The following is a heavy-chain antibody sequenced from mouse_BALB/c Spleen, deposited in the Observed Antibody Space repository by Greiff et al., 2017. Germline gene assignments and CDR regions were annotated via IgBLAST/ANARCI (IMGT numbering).Heavy chain of an antibody. D-gene: IGHD2-2*01. Sequence: VQLQQSRAELVKPGASVKLSCTASGFNIKDTYMHWVKQRPEQGLEWIGRIDPANGNTKYDPKFQGKATITADTSSNTAYLQLSSLTSEDTAVYYCARRSIYYGYDGYAMDYWGQGTSVTVSS. J-gene: IGHJ4*01. CDR1: GFNIKDTY. V-gene: IGHV14-3*02. CDR2: IDPANGNT. CDR3: ARRSIYYGYDGYAMDY.